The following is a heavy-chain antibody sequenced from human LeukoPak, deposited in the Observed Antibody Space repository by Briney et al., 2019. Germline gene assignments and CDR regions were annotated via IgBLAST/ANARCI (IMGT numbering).Heavy chain of an antibody. D-gene: IGHD2-15*01. J-gene: IGHJ3*02. CDR2: IKQDGREK. Sequence: GGSLRLSCAASGFTFSSYWMSWVRQAPGKGLEWVANIKQDGREKYYVDSVRGRFTISRDNAKNSLYLQMNSLRAEDTAVYYCARDGEWWSRGSDAFDIWGQGTMVTVSS. V-gene: IGHV3-7*03. CDR3: ARDGEWWSRGSDAFDI. CDR1: GFTFSSYW.